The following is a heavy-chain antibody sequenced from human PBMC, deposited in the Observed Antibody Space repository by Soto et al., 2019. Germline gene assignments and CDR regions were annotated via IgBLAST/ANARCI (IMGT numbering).Heavy chain of an antibody. J-gene: IGHJ4*02. V-gene: IGHV3-23*01. CDR2: ISGSGGST. CDR1: GFTFSSYA. CDR3: AILRDDFWSGYYYAY. Sequence: GGSLRLSCAASGFTFSSYAMSWVRQAPGKGLEWVSAISGSGGSTYYADSVKGRFTISRDNSKNTLYLQMNSLRAEDTAVYYCAILRDDFWSGYYYAYWGQGTLVTVSS. D-gene: IGHD3-3*01.